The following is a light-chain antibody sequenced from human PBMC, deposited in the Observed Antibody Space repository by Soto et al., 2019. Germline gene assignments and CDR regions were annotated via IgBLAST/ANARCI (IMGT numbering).Light chain of an antibody. CDR2: GAS. CDR1: QSVSSN. J-gene: IGKJ4*01. Sequence: EIVMTQSPATLSVSPGERATFSCRASQSVSSNLAWYQQKPGQAPRLLIYGASTRATGIPARFSGSGSGTEFTLTIRSVQSEDFAVYYSQQDNNWPRELTFGGGTKVEIK. CDR3: QQDNNWPRELT. V-gene: IGKV3-15*01.